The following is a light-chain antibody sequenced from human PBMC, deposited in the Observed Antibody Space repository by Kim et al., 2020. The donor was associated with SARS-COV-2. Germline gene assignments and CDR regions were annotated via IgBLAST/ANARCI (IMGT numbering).Light chain of an antibody. CDR3: QAWDGSTVV. CDR2: QDS. J-gene: IGLJ2*01. V-gene: IGLV3-1*01. CDR1: KLGAKC. Sequence: SVSPGHTASLPCSGNKLGAKCPCWYHRKPGPSPVLVIYQDSRRPSGVPRRFSGSSSGNTATLTIGETQAMDEADYFFQAWDGSTVVFGGGTQLTVL.